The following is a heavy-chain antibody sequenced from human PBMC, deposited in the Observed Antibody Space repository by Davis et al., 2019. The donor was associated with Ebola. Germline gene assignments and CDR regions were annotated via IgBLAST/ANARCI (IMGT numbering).Heavy chain of an antibody. V-gene: IGHV3-66*01. Sequence: PGGSLRLSCAASGFTVSSKYMSWVRQAPGKGPEWVSVIYSGGRTYYADSVKGRFTISRDHSKNTLYLQMNSLRAGDTAVYYCARELGYREDYWGQGTQVTVSS. CDR1: GFTVSSKY. J-gene: IGHJ4*02. CDR2: IYSGGRT. D-gene: IGHD5-24*01. CDR3: ARELGYREDY.